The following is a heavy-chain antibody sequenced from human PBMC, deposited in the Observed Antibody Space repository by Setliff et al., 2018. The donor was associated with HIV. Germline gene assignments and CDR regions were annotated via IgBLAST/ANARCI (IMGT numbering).Heavy chain of an antibody. CDR1: GYTFTDFY. CDR3: ARAHFLVAMTRNWFDP. V-gene: IGHV1-2*06. Sequence: ASVKVSCKASGYTFTDFYIHWVRQAPGQGLEWIGRINPKSGVADYLKKFQGRVTMTTDTSTNTAHMELIRPRFDDTAVYYCARAHFLVAMTRNWFDPCGQGTLVTV. CDR2: INPKSGVA. J-gene: IGHJ5*02. D-gene: IGHD5-12*01.